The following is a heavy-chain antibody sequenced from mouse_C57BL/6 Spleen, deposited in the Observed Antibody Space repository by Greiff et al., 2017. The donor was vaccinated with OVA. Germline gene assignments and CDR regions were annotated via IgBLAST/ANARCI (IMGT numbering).Heavy chain of an antibody. J-gene: IGHJ3*01. CDR1: GYTFTDYN. V-gene: IGHV1-18*01. Sequence: VQLQQSGPELVKPGASVKIPCKASGYTFTDYNMDWVKQSHGKSLEWIGDINPNNGGTIYNQKFKGKATLPVDKSSSTAYMELRSLTSEDTAVYYCARRGLLQGFAYWGQGTLVTVSA. CDR3: ARRGLLQGFAY. CDR2: INPNNGGT. D-gene: IGHD2-10*01.